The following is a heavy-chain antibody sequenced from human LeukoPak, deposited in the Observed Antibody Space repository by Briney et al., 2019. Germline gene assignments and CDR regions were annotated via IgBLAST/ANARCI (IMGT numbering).Heavy chain of an antibody. CDR1: GYSISSGYY. CDR3: ARGLPYNYDILTRYYFDY. Sequence: PSETLSLTCTVSGYSISSGYYWGWIRQPPGKGLEWIGSIYHSGSTYYNPSLKSRVTISVDTSKNQFSLKLSSVTAADTAVYYCARGLPYNYDILTRYYFDYWGQGTLVTVSS. D-gene: IGHD3-9*01. J-gene: IGHJ4*02. CDR2: IYHSGST. V-gene: IGHV4-38-2*02.